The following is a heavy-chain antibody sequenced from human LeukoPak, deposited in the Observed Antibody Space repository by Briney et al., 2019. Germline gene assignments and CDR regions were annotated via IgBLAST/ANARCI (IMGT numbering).Heavy chain of an antibody. V-gene: IGHV3-23*01. CDR3: AKGGLTTPLHY. CDR1: AFPFSTYV. CDR2: ISGDGART. J-gene: IGHJ4*02. Sequence: GGSLRLSCAASAFPFSTYVMSWVRQAPGGGLEWISSISGDGARTYYTNSVKGRFTISRDNPKNTLFLQVNSLRVEDTAVYYCAKGGLTTPLHYWGQGTRVTVSS. D-gene: IGHD1-14*01.